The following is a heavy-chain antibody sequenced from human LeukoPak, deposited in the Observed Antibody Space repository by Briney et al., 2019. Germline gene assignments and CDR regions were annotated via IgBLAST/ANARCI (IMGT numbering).Heavy chain of an antibody. D-gene: IGHD2-2*01. CDR2: ISGSGGST. CDR3: AKTRRAFIVVVPAAKQPIDY. J-gene: IGHJ4*02. CDR1: GFTFSSYA. V-gene: IGHV3-23*01. Sequence: GGSLRLSCAASGFTFSSYAMSWVRQAPGKGLEWVSAISGSGGSTYYADSVKGRFTISRDNSKNTLYLQMNSLRAEDTAVYYCAKTRRAFIVVVPAAKQPIDYWGQGTPVTVSS.